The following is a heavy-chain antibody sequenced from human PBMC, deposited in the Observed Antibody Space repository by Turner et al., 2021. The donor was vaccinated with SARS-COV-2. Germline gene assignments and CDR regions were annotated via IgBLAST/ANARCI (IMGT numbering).Heavy chain of an antibody. D-gene: IGHD4-17*01. Sequence: QVQLEQSGAEVKKPGASVKISCQASGYNFHGYDMHWVRQAPGQGLEWMGWINPSRGGTKIAQNFQGRVTLNWEASSSTAYMEVSRLKTDDTAFDYCAKDSDYGGLIADYWGQGTLVTVTS. CDR3: AKDSDYGGLIADY. CDR2: INPSRGGT. V-gene: IGHV1-2*02. CDR1: GYNFHGYD. J-gene: IGHJ4*02.